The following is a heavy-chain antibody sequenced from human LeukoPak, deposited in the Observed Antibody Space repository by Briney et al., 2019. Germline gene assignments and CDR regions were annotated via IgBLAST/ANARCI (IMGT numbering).Heavy chain of an antibody. CDR3: AKGYCSSTSCYYYYGMDV. D-gene: IGHD2-2*01. CDR1: GFTFSSYA. Sequence: PGGSLRLSCAASGFTFSSYAMSWVRQAPGKGLEWVSATSGSGGSTYYADSVKGRFTISRDNSKNTLYLQMNSLRAEDTAVYYCAKGYCSSTSCYYYYGMDVWGQGTTVTVSS. J-gene: IGHJ6*02. V-gene: IGHV3-23*01. CDR2: TSGSGGST.